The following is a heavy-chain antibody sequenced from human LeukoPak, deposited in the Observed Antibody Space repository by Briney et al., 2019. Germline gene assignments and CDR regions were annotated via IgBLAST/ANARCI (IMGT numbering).Heavy chain of an antibody. CDR1: GGSISSSSYY. D-gene: IGHD6-6*01. CDR3: ARHIRGAALLLGAFDI. J-gene: IGHJ3*02. Sequence: SETLSLTCTVSGGSISSSSYYWGWIRQPPGKGLEWIGSIYYSGSTYYNPSLKSRVTISVDTSKNQFSLKLSSVTAADTAVYYCARHIRGAALLLGAFDIWGQGTMVTVSS. V-gene: IGHV4-39*01. CDR2: IYYSGST.